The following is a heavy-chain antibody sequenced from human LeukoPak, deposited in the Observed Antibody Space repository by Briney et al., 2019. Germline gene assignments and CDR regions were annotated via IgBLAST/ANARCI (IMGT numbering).Heavy chain of an antibody. J-gene: IGHJ4*02. D-gene: IGHD4-17*01. V-gene: IGHV3-30*18. Sequence: GRSLRLSCAASGFAFSRYGMHWVRRAPGKGLEWVAGISYDGNKKDYPDSVKGRFTISRDNSENTLYLQMNSLRAEDTAVYYCAKDYGDYNLDYWGQGTLVAVSS. CDR1: GFAFSRYG. CDR3: AKDYGDYNLDY. CDR2: ISYDGNKK.